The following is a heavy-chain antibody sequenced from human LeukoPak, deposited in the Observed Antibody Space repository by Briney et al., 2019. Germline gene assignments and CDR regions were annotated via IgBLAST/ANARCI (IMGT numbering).Heavy chain of an antibody. V-gene: IGHV3-21*04. CDR2: ISSSSYI. CDR1: GFTFSSYS. Sequence: PGGSLRLSCAASGFTFSSYSMNWVRQAPGRGLEWVSSISSSSYIYYADSVKGRFTISRDNSKNTLYLQMNSLRAEDTAVYYCARVFWNYFDYWGQGTLVTVSS. CDR3: ARVFWNYFDY. J-gene: IGHJ4*02. D-gene: IGHD3-3*01.